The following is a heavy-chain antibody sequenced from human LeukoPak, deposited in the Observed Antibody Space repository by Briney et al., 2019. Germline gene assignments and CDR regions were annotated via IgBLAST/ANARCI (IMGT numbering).Heavy chain of an antibody. V-gene: IGHV3-30*04. CDR3: ARDRVENGPPDY. CDR2: ISYGGSNI. J-gene: IGHJ4*02. Sequence: GALRLSCAASGFTFSSYAMHWVRQAPGKGLEWVAVISYGGSNIYYADSVKGRFTISRDNSKNTLYLQMNSLRAEDTAVYYCARDRVENGPPDYWGQGTLITVSS. D-gene: IGHD3-10*01. CDR1: GFTFSSYA.